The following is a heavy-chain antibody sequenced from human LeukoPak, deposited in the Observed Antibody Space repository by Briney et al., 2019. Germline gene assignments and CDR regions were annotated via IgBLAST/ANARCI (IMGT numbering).Heavy chain of an antibody. D-gene: IGHD6-19*01. CDR3: ARLSGPSGGPVSFFGLDV. CDR1: GGSMTNYY. CDR2: IYYRGDT. Sequence: SETLSLTRTVSGGSMTNYYWSWIRQPPGKGLEWIGHIYYRGDTKYNPSLKSRVTISLDTSKQQFSLRLTSVSAADMAAYYCARLSGPSGGPVSFFGLDVWGQGTTVAVSS. J-gene: IGHJ6*02. V-gene: IGHV4-59*08.